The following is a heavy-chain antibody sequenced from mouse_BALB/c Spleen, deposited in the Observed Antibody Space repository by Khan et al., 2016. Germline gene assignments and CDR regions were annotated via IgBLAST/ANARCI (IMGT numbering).Heavy chain of an antibody. D-gene: IGHD1-1*01. CDR3: ARDHYGSSHERFAY. CDR1: GFSLTSYG. CDR2: IWAGGST. Sequence: QVQLKESGPGLVAPSQSLSITCTVSGFSLTSYGVPWVRQPPGKGLEWLGVIWAGGSTHYHSALMSRLSISKDNSKSQVFLKMNSLQTDDTAMYYCARDHYGSSHERFAYWGQGTLVTVSA. J-gene: IGHJ3*01. V-gene: IGHV2-9*02.